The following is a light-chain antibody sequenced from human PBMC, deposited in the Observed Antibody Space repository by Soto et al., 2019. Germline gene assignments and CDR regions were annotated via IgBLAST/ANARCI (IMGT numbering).Light chain of an antibody. V-gene: IGKV3-20*01. Sequence: IVMAQSPVTLSVCPEEGDNLXVRASQSVSSNLAWYQQKPGQAPRLLIYGASNRATGIPDRFSGSGSGTEFTLTISRLEPEDFAVYYCQQYSSSPLTCGGGTKVDI. J-gene: IGKJ4*01. CDR3: QQYSSSPLT. CDR1: QSVSSN. CDR2: GAS.